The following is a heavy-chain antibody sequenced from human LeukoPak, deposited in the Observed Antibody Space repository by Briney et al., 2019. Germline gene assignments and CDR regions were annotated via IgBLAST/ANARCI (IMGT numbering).Heavy chain of an antibody. D-gene: IGHD3-22*01. CDR3: ARDAPRNYYDSSGYFLDY. Sequence: ASAKVSCKASGYTFTSYYMHWVRQAPGQGLEWMGIINPSGGSTSYAQKFQGRVTMTRDMSTSTVYMELSSLRSEDTAVYYCARDAPRNYYDSSGYFLDYWGQGTLVTVSS. V-gene: IGHV1-46*01. J-gene: IGHJ4*02. CDR1: GYTFTSYY. CDR2: INPSGGST.